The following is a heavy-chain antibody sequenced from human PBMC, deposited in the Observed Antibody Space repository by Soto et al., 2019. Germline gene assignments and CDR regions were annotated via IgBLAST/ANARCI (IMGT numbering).Heavy chain of an antibody. V-gene: IGHV5-51*01. CDR1: GYSFTTYW. CDR2: IYPGDSDT. J-gene: IGHJ6*02. CDR3: ARHGGFGDFQYYYGMDV. Sequence: PGESLKISGKGFGYSFTTYWIGWVRQMPGKGLEWMGIIYPGDSDTRYSPSFQGQVTISADKSISTAYLQWSSLKASDTAMYYCARHGGFGDFQYYYGMDVWGQGTTVTVAS. D-gene: IGHD3-16*01.